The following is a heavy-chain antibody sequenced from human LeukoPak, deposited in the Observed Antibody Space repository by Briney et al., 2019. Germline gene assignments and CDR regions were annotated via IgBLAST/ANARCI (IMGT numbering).Heavy chain of an antibody. D-gene: IGHD3-16*01. J-gene: IGHJ3*02. CDR1: GFTFDDYA. CDR2: ISWNSGSI. CDR3: AKDPTSSDAFDI. Sequence: GGSLRLSCAASGFTFDDYAMHWVRHAPGKGLEWVSGISWNSGSIGYADSVKGRFTISRDNSKNTLYLQMNSLRAEDTAVYYCAKDPTSSDAFDIWGQGTMVTVSS. V-gene: IGHV3-9*01.